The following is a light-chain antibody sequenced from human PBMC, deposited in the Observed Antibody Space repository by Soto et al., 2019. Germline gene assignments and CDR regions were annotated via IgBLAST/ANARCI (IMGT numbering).Light chain of an antibody. CDR1: QAIRND. J-gene: IGKJ1*01. V-gene: IGKV1-17*01. Sequence: DIQMTQSPSSLSASVGDRVTITCRASQAIRNDVGWYQQKPGKDPKRLIYVASRLESGVPSRFSGSGFGTEFTLTISSLQPDDFATYYCQHYNSYSEAFGQGTKVELK. CDR2: VAS. CDR3: QHYNSYSEA.